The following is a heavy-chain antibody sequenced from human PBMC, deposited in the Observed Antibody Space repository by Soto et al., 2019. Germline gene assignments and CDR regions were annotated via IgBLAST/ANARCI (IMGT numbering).Heavy chain of an antibody. CDR3: AAQRGGGGY. CDR1: GFTVSNNY. Sequence: ESGGGLIQPGGSLRLSCAVSGFTVSNNYMSWVRQAPGKGLEGVSVIYSGGYTAYGDSVKGRFTISRDNSKNTLYLQMNSRGPAAPAVYSWAAQRGGGGYWGQGTLVTVSS. J-gene: IGHJ4*02. CDR2: IYSGGYT. V-gene: IGHV3-53*01. D-gene: IGHD6-25*01.